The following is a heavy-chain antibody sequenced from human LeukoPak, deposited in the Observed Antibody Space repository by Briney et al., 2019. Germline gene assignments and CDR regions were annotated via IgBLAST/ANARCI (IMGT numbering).Heavy chain of an antibody. J-gene: IGHJ4*02. CDR3: ARDDYGGNSAGVDY. D-gene: IGHD4-23*01. CDR1: GFTFSSYW. CDR2: ISYDGSNK. V-gene: IGHV3-30-3*01. Sequence: GGSLRLSCAASGFTFSSYWMSWVRQAPGKGLEWVAVISYDGSNKYYADSVKGRFTISRDNSKNTLYLQMNSLRAEDTAVYYCARDDYGGNSAGVDYWGQGTLVTVSS.